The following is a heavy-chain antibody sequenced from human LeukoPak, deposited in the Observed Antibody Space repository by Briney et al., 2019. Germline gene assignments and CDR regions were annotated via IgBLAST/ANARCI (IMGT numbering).Heavy chain of an antibody. CDR2: INPSGGST. D-gene: IGHD6-13*01. J-gene: IGHJ4*02. Sequence: AASVNVSCKASGYTFTSYYMHWVRQAPGQGLGWMGLINPSGGSTSYAQKFQGRVTMTRDTSTSTVYMELSSLRSEDTAVYHCARDRIAAAPDDYWGQGTLVTVSS. V-gene: IGHV1-46*01. CDR1: GYTFTSYY. CDR3: ARDRIAAAPDDY.